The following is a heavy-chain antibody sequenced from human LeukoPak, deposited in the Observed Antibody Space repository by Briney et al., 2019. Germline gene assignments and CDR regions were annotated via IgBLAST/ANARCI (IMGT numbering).Heavy chain of an antibody. Sequence: WGSLRLSCTASGFTVSSNYMNWVRQAPGKGLEWVSIIYSGGSTYYADSVKGRFTISRDNSKNTLYLQMNSLRVEDTAVYYCARTDYSHFDYWGQGTLVTVSS. CDR2: IYSGGST. D-gene: IGHD3-16*01. CDR3: ARTDYSHFDY. CDR1: GFTVSSNY. V-gene: IGHV3-66*02. J-gene: IGHJ4*02.